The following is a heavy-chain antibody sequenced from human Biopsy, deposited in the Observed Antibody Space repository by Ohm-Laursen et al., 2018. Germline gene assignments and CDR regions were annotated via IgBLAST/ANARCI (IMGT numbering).Heavy chain of an antibody. CDR1: GESFNGYY. D-gene: IGHD3-22*01. CDR2: INHSGRT. CDR3: VRGVDYYDPYHYYAMDV. V-gene: IGHV4-34*01. Sequence: TLSLTCAVYGESFNGYYWSWIRQTPGKGLEWIGEINHSGRTNYNPSLKSRVTISVDTSKNQFSLKVRSVTAADTAVYYCVRGVDYYDPYHYYAMDVWGQGTTVTVSS. J-gene: IGHJ6*02.